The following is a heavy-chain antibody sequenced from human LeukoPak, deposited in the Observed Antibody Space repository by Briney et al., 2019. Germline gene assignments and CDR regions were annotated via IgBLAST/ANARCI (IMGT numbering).Heavy chain of an antibody. J-gene: IGHJ4*02. Sequence: GGSLRLSCVASGFTFSSYGMHWVRQAPGKGLEWVAVIWYDGSNKYYADSVKGRFTISRDNSKNTLYLQMNSLRAEDTAVYYCARDYSGSPPSYYFDYWGQGTLVTVSS. D-gene: IGHD1-26*01. V-gene: IGHV3-33*01. CDR3: ARDYSGSPPSYYFDY. CDR1: GFTFSSYG. CDR2: IWYDGSNK.